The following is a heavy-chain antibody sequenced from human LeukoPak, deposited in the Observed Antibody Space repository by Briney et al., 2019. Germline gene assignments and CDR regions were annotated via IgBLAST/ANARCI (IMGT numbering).Heavy chain of an antibody. Sequence: PGGSLRLSCAASPFTFSSYGMHWVRQAPGKGLEWVALISYDGSDKDYAKSVKGRFTISRDNSKNTLYLQMNSLRAEDTAVYYCAKDMSGGDCPDYWGQGTLVTVSS. V-gene: IGHV3-30*18. CDR3: AKDMSGGDCPDY. CDR2: ISYDGSDK. D-gene: IGHD2-21*02. CDR1: PFTFSSYG. J-gene: IGHJ4*02.